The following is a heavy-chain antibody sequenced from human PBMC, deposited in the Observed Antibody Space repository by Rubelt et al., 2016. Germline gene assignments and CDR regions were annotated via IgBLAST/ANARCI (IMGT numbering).Heavy chain of an antibody. CDR2: INAGNGNT. CDR3: ARGDIVVVVAASNPLDY. J-gene: IGHJ4*02. Sequence: QVQLVQSGVEVKKPGASVKVSCKASGYTFTSYAMHWVRQAPGQRLEWVGWINAGNGNTKYSQKFQGRVTITRDTSAITAYMELSSLRSEGTAGYYCARGDIVVVVAASNPLDYWGQGTLVTVSS. CDR1: GYTFTSYA. D-gene: IGHD2-15*01. V-gene: IGHV1-3*01.